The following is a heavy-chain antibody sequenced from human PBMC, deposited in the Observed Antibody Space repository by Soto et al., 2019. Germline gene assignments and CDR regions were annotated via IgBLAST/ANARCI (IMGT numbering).Heavy chain of an antibody. Sequence: GGSLRLSCAASGFTFISYGMHWVLQAPCKGLEWVAVISYDGSNKYYADSVKGRFTISRDNSKNTLYLQMNSLRAEDTAVYYCAKGEFYDFWSGYLRNYYMDVWGKGTTVTVSS. J-gene: IGHJ6*03. D-gene: IGHD3-3*01. V-gene: IGHV3-30*18. CDR2: ISYDGSNK. CDR3: AKGEFYDFWSGYLRNYYMDV. CDR1: GFTFISYG.